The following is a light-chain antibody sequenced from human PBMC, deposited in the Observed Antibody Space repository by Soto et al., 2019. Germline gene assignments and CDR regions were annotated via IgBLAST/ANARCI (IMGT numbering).Light chain of an antibody. CDR1: SSNIGSTYD. Sequence: QSVLTQPPSVSGAPGQRVTISCTGSSSNIGSTYDVQWYQQLPGTAPKLLIHGNTNRHSGVHDRFSGAKSGTSASLAITGLQADDAAEYDCQSYDDSLSVPYVFGTGTKVTVL. J-gene: IGLJ1*01. CDR3: QSYDDSLSVPYV. CDR2: GNT. V-gene: IGLV1-40*01.